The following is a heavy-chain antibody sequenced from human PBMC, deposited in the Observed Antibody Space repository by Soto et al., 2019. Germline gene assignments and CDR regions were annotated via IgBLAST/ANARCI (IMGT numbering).Heavy chain of an antibody. J-gene: IGHJ5*02. CDR1: GGSISSGDYY. D-gene: IGHD3-10*01. V-gene: IGHV4-30-4*01. Sequence: QVQLQESGPGLVKPSQTLSLTCTVSGGSISSGDYYWSWIRQPPGKGLEWIGYIYYSGSTYYNPSLQSRFTTAVDTSRNQFSLKLSSVTAADTAVYYCARASLLWPFDPWGQGTLVTVSS. CDR2: IYYSGST. CDR3: ARASLLWPFDP.